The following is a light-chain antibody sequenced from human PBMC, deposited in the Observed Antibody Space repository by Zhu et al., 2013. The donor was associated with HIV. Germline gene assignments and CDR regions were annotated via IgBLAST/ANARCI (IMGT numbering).Light chain of an antibody. Sequence: EIVLTQSPVTLSLSPGERATLSCRASQSVANSLAWYQQKPGQAPRLLIYRTSSRATGIPDRFSASGSGTDFTLTISRLEPEDFAVYYCQLYGSSPIFTFGPGTKVDVK. J-gene: IGKJ3*01. CDR2: RTS. V-gene: IGKV3-20*01. CDR1: QSVANS. CDR3: QLYGSSPIFT.